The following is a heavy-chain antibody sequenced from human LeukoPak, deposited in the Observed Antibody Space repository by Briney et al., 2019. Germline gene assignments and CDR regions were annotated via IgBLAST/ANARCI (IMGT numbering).Heavy chain of an antibody. J-gene: IGHJ4*02. D-gene: IGHD6-19*01. CDR2: IKQDGSEK. CDR3: AREGNSGWSFDY. V-gene: IGHV3-7*01. CDR1: GFTFSTSG. Sequence: GGSLRLSCAASGFTFSTSGMHWVRQAPGKGLEWVANIKQDGSEKYYVDSVKGRFTISRDNAKNSLYLQMNSLRAEDTAVYYCAREGNSGWSFDYWGQGTLVTVSS.